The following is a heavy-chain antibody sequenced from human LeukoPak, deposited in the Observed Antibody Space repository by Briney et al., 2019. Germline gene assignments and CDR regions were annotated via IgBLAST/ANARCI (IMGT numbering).Heavy chain of an antibody. J-gene: IGHJ4*02. CDR2: ISYSGST. CDR1: GGSISSSSYH. V-gene: IGHV4-39*01. D-gene: IGHD1-26*01. CDR3: ARLTPYSGSPLGDY. Sequence: SETLSLTCTVSGGSISSSSYHWGWIRQPPGKGLEWIGTISYSGSTYYNPSLKSRVTISVDTSKNQFSLKLSSVTAADTAMYYCARLTPYSGSPLGDYWGQGTLVTVSS.